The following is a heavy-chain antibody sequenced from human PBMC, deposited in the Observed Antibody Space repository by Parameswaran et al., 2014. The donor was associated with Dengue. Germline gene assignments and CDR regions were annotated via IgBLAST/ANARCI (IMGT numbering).Heavy chain of an antibody. Sequence: RWIRQPRKDWSGLVYLLQWEHQLQPSLKSRVTISVDTSKNQFSLKLSSVTAADTAVYYCARAPGYRIVGATTNYYYYGMDVWGQGTTVTVSS. CDR3: ARAPGYRIVGATTNYYYYGMDV. CDR2: LLQWEH. J-gene: IGHJ6*02. D-gene: IGHD1-26*01. V-gene: IGHV4-59*08.